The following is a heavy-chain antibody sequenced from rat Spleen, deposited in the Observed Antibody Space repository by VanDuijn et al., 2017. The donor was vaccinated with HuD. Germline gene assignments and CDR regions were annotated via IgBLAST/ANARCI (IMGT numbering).Heavy chain of an antibody. CDR2: ISYDGTAT. CDR1: GLSFSNYD. D-gene: IGHD1-4*01. J-gene: IGHJ2*01. CDR3: GDGYSGDY. V-gene: IGHV5-25*01. Sequence: EVQLVESGGGLVQPGRSMKLSCAASGLSFSNYDMAWVRQAPTKGLEWVASISYDGTATYYRDSVKGRFTLSRDNAKSTLSLQMDSLRSEDTATYYCGDGYSGDYWGQGVMVTVSS.